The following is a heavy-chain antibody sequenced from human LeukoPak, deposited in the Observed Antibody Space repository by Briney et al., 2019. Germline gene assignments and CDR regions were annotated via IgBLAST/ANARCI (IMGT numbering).Heavy chain of an antibody. CDR1: GFTFSSYG. CDR3: ARGRGCSSMSCYPDY. Sequence: PGGSLRLSCAASGFTFSSYGMHWVRQAPGKGLEWVSSISPSSSYIYYADSVKGRFTISRDNAKNSLYLQMNSLRAEDTAVYYCARGRGCSSMSCYPDYWGQGTLVTVSS. J-gene: IGHJ4*02. CDR2: ISPSSSYI. V-gene: IGHV3-21*01. D-gene: IGHD2-2*01.